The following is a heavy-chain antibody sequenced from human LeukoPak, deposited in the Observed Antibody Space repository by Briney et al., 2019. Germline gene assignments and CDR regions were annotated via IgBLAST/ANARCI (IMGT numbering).Heavy chain of an antibody. CDR2: ISSSSSYI. D-gene: IGHD3-16*01. V-gene: IGHV3-21*04. CDR1: GFTFSSYS. J-gene: IGHJ3*02. CDR3: ARDGGHTGDDAFDI. Sequence: SGGSLRLSCAASGFTFSSYSMNWVRQAPGKGLEWVSSISSSSSYIYYADSVKGRFTISRDNAKNSLYLQMNSLRAEDTAVYYCARDGGHTGDDAFDIWGQGTMVTVSS.